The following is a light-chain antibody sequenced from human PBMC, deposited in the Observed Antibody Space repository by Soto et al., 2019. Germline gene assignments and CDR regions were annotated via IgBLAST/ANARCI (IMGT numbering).Light chain of an antibody. CDR2: SSS. Sequence: DIQMTQSPSSLSASVGDRVSITCRASQSIVSYLNWYQQIPGKAPKLLIYSSSTLQSGVPSRFSGSVSGTDFTLTISSLQPADFATYYCQQSYSAPYTFGQGTNLEIK. CDR1: QSIVSY. V-gene: IGKV1-39*01. J-gene: IGKJ2*01. CDR3: QQSYSAPYT.